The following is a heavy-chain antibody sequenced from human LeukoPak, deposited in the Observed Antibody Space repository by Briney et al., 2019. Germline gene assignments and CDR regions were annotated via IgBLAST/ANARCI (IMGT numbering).Heavy chain of an antibody. Sequence: GASVKVSCKASGYTFTGYYMHWVRQAPGQGLEWMGWINPNSGGTNYAQKFQGRVTMTRDTSISTAYMELSSLRSDDTALYYCARDTLYSYGYDYWGQGNLVTVSS. V-gene: IGHV1-2*02. D-gene: IGHD5-18*01. J-gene: IGHJ4*02. CDR3: ARDTLYSYGYDY. CDR2: INPNSGGT. CDR1: GYTFTGYY.